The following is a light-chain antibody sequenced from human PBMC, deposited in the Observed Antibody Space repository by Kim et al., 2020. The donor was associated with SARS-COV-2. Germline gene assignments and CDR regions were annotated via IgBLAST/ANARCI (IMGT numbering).Light chain of an antibody. CDR2: DAS. J-gene: IGKJ3*01. V-gene: IGKV1-5*01. CDR1: QSISNW. Sequence: DIQMTQPPSTLSASVGDRVTITCRASQSISNWLAWYQQKPGKAPNLLIYDASSLGSGVPSRFSGSGSGTEFTLTISSLQPDDFATYYCQHYNTYQATFGPGTKVDIK. CDR3: QHYNTYQAT.